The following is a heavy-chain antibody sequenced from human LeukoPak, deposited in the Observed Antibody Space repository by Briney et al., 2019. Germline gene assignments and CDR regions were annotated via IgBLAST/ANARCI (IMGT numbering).Heavy chain of an antibody. Sequence: TSVKVSCKASGFTFTSSAMQWVRQARGQRLEWIGWIVVGCGNTNYAQKFQERVTITRDMSTSTAYMELSSLRSEDTAVYYCAAPGYYDSSGYSIWGQGTLVTVSS. CDR3: AAPGYYDSSGYSI. D-gene: IGHD3-22*01. CDR1: GFTFTSSA. CDR2: IVVGCGNT. J-gene: IGHJ4*02. V-gene: IGHV1-58*02.